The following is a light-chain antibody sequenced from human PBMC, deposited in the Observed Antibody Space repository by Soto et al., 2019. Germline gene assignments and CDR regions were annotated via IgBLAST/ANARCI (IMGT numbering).Light chain of an antibody. CDR2: EVS. CDR1: SSDVGGYKY. V-gene: IGLV2-14*01. Sequence: QSALTQPASVSGSPGQSITISCTGTSSDVGGYKYVSWYQQHPDKAPKLIIFEVSNRPSGISSRFSGSKSGNTAPLTISGLQAEDEADYYCASYTSSSTSVIFGRGTKLTV. J-gene: IGLJ2*01. CDR3: ASYTSSSTSVI.